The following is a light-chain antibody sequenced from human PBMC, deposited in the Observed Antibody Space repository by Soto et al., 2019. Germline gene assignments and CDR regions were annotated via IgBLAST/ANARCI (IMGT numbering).Light chain of an antibody. CDR1: QSVSSY. CDR2: DAS. Sequence: EMVLTQCPATLSLSPGGRATLSCRASQSVSSYLAWYQQKPGQAPRLLIYDASNRATGIPARFSGSGSGTDFALTISSLEPEDFAVYYCQQRSNWPPWTFGQGTKVEIK. CDR3: QQRSNWPPWT. J-gene: IGKJ1*01. V-gene: IGKV3-11*01.